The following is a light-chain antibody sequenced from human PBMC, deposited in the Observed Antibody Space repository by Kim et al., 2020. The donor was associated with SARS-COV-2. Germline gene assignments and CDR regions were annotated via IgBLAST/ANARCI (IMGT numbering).Light chain of an antibody. CDR1: QSISND. V-gene: IGKV1-39*01. CDR2: STS. J-gene: IGKJ4*01. Sequence: DIQMTQSPSSLSASVGDRVTITCRASQSISNDLNWYQQTAGKAPKLVIYSTSNLESGVPSRFSGSGSGTDFTLTIDSLQPEDFATYYCQQSYSIPTFGGGTKVDIK. CDR3: QQSYSIPT.